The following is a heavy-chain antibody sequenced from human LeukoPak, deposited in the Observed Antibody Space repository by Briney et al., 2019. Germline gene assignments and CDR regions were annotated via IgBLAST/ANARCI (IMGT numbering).Heavy chain of an antibody. CDR3: AREPGFDSSGYLNWFDP. Sequence: SETLSLTCGVYDASFSGYYWSWIRQTPGKGLEWIGEFNHSGSTNYNPSLKSRVTISVDTSKNQFSLKLNSVTAADTAVYYCAREPGFDSSGYLNWFDPWGQGTLVTVSS. CDR1: DASFSGYY. J-gene: IGHJ5*02. D-gene: IGHD3-22*01. V-gene: IGHV4-34*01. CDR2: FNHSGST.